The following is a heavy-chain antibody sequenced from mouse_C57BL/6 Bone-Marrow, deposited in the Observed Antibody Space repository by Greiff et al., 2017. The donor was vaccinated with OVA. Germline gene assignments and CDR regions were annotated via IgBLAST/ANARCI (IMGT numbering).Heavy chain of an antibody. CDR3: TRRAVVARSDY. J-gene: IGHJ2*01. V-gene: IGHV1-15*01. CDR1: GYTFTDYE. Sequence: QVQLQQSGAELVRPGASVTLSCKASGYTFTDYEMHWVKQTPVHGLEWIGAIDPETGGTAYNQKFKGKAILTADKSSSTAYMELRSLTSEDSAVYYCTRRAVVARSDYWGQGTTLTVSS. CDR2: IDPETGGT. D-gene: IGHD1-1*01.